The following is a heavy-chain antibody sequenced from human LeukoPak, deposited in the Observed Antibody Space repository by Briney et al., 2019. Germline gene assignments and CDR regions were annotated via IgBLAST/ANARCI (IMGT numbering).Heavy chain of an antibody. CDR2: ISARDGST. Sequence: PGGSLRLSCAASGFTFGIYAMSWVRQAPGQGLDWVSAISARDGSTYYADSVKGRFAISRDNAKNSLYLQMNSLRVEDTAVYYCARCTTGRTFGSLREIKRSREIDYWGQGTLVTVSS. CDR1: GFTFGIYA. V-gene: IGHV3-23*01. CDR3: ARCTTGRTFGSLREIKRSREIDY. D-gene: IGHD1-1*01. J-gene: IGHJ4*02.